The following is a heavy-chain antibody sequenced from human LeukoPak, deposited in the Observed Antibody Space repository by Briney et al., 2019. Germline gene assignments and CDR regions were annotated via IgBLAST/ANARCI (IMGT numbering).Heavy chain of an antibody. D-gene: IGHD5-18*01. J-gene: IGHJ4*02. Sequence: KPSETLSLTCTVSGGSISSSSYYWSWIRQPPGKGLEWIGEINHSGSTNYNPSLKSRVTISVDTSKNQFSLKLSSVTAADTAVYYCARGLRGYSYGYEDYWGQGTLVTVSS. V-gene: IGHV4-39*07. CDR3: ARGLRGYSYGYEDY. CDR2: INHSGST. CDR1: GGSISSSSYY.